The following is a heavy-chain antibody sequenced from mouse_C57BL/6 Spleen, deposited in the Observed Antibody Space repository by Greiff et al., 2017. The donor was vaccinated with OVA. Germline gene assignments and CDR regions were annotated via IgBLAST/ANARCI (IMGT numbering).Heavy chain of an antibody. V-gene: IGHV1-85*01. CDR3: ARSSRYYGSSYPLYFDY. D-gene: IGHD1-1*01. CDR2: IYPRDGST. J-gene: IGHJ2*01. CDR1: GYTFTSYD. Sequence: QVQLQQSGPELVKPGASVKLSCKASGYTFTSYDINWVKQRPGQGLEWIGWIYPRDGSTKYNEKFKGKATLTVDTSSSTAYMELHSLTSEDSAVYFCARSSRYYGSSYPLYFDYWGQGTTLTVSS.